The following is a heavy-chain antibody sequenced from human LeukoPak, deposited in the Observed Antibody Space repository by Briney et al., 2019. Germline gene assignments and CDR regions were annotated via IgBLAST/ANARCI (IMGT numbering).Heavy chain of an antibody. CDR1: GGSISSSSYY. CDR3: ARWYYDFWSGYYGYFDY. J-gene: IGHJ4*02. D-gene: IGHD3-3*01. CDR2: IYYSGST. V-gene: IGHV4-39*01. Sequence: PSETLSLTCTVSGGSISSSSYYWGWIRQPPGKGLEWIGSIYYSGSTYYNPPLKSRVTISVDTSKNQFSLKLSSVTAADTAVYYCARWYYDFWSGYYGYFDYWGQGTLVTVSS.